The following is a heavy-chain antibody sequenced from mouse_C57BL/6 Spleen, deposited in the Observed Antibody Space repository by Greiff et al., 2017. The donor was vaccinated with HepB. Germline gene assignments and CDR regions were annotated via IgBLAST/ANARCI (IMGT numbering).Heavy chain of an antibody. V-gene: IGHV2-5*01. D-gene: IGHD2-5*01. CDR2: IWRGGST. CDR3: AKNSAYSNYFDY. Sequence: VKLVESGPGLVQPSQSLSITCTVSGFSLTSYGVHWVRQSPGKGLEWLGVIWRGGSTDYNAAFMSRLSITKDNSKSQVFFKMNSLQADDTAIYYCAKNSAYSNYFDYWGQGTTLTVSS. CDR1: GFSLTSYG. J-gene: IGHJ2*01.